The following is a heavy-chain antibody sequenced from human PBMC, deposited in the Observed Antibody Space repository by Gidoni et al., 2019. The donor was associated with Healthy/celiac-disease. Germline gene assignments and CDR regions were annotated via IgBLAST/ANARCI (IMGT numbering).Heavy chain of an antibody. V-gene: IGHV4-39*01. CDR3: ARIRVPPRPFDP. Sequence: YYNPSLKSRVTISVDTSKNQFSLKLSSVTAADTAVYYCARIRVPPRPFDPWGQGTLVTVSS. J-gene: IGHJ5*02.